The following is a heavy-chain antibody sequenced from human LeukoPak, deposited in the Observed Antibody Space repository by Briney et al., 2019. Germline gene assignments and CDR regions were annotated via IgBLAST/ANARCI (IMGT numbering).Heavy chain of an antibody. CDR1: GFTFSSYW. D-gene: IGHD6-6*01. CDR2: INSDGSST. CDR3: AREGIAARDFDY. V-gene: IGHV3-74*01. Sequence: PGGSLRLSCAASGFTFSSYWMHWVRQAPGKGLVWVSRINSDGSSTSYADSVKGRFTISSDNAKNTLYLQMNSLRAEDTAVYYCAREGIAARDFDYWGQGTLVTVSS. J-gene: IGHJ4*02.